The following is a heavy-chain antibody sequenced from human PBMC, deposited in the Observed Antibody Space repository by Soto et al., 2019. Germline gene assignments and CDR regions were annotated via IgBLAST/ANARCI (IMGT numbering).Heavy chain of an antibody. J-gene: IGHJ6*02. CDR1: GYSMSSGYY. V-gene: IGHV4-38-2*01. CDR3: ARAGVESIQIFGVVAPYGMDV. Sequence: PSETLSLTCAVSGYSMSSGYYWGWIRQPPGKGLEWIGSIYHSGRTYYNPSLKSRVTISVDTSKKQFSLKLSSLTAADTAVYYCARAGVESIQIFGVVAPYGMDVWGQGTMVTVSS. CDR2: IYHSGRT. D-gene: IGHD3-3*01.